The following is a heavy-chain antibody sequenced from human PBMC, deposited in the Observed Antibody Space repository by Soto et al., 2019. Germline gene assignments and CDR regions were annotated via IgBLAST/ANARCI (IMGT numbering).Heavy chain of an antibody. CDR2: ISWNSGSI. V-gene: IGHV3-9*01. CDR3: AKAPDAVKVWFDY. D-gene: IGHD2-2*01. Sequence: PGGSLRLFCAASGFTFDDYAMHWVRQAPGKGLEWVSGISWNSGSIGYADSVKGRFTISRDSAKNSLYLQMNSLRAEDTALYYCAKAPDAVKVWFDYWSQGTLVTVSS. J-gene: IGHJ4*02. CDR1: GFTFDDYA.